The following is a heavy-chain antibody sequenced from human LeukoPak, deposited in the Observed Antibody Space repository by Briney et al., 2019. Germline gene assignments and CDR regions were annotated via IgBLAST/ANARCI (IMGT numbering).Heavy chain of an antibody. CDR1: GGSISSYY. CDR2: IYYSGST. D-gene: IGHD6-19*01. V-gene: IGHV4-59*12. Sequence: KSSETLSFTCTVSGGSISSYYWSWIRQPPGKGLEWIGYIYYSGSTNYNPSLKSRVPISVDTSKNQFSLKLSSVTAADTAVYYCARANSSGWTSYWYFDLWGRGTLVTVSS. CDR3: ARANSSGWTSYWYFDL. J-gene: IGHJ2*01.